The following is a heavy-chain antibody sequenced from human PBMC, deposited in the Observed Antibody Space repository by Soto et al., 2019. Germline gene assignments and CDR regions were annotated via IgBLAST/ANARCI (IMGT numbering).Heavy chain of an antibody. Sequence: ASVKVSCKASGGTFSSYTISWVRQAPGQGLEWMGRIIPILGIANYAQKFQGRVTITADKSTSTAYMELSSLRSEDTAVYYCARDRDGYCSGGSCYPSGWFDPWGQGTLVTSPQ. CDR3: ARDRDGYCSGGSCYPSGWFDP. CDR1: GGTFSSYT. D-gene: IGHD2-15*01. CDR2: IIPILGIA. J-gene: IGHJ5*02. V-gene: IGHV1-69*04.